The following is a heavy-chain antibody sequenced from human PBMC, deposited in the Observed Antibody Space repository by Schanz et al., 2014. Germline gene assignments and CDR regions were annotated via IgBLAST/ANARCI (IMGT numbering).Heavy chain of an antibody. Sequence: VQLVESGGGLVQPGGSLRLTCLTSGFTFTDHAMSWVRQAPGKGLEWVSTISGLGEATFYADSVKGRFTISRDSARNSLYLQMSSLRAEDTAVYYCARGTPFLCDYWGQGTLVTVSS. D-gene: IGHD3-16*01. J-gene: IGHJ4*02. V-gene: IGHV3-23*04. CDR2: ISGLGEAT. CDR3: ARGTPFLCDY. CDR1: GFTFTDHA.